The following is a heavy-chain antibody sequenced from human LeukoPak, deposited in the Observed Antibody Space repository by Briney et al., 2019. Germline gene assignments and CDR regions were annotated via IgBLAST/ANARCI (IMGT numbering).Heavy chain of an antibody. CDR1: GFTFSSYA. CDR2: ISGSGGST. V-gene: IGHV3-23*01. J-gene: IGHJ4*02. D-gene: IGHD3-10*01. CDR3: AKDLILWFGESYSPYFDY. Sequence: GGSLRLSCAAPGFTFSSYATSWVRQAPGRGLEWVPAISGSGGSTYYADSVKGRFTISRDNSKNTLYLQMNSLRAEDTAVYYCAKDLILWFGESYSPYFDYWGQGTLVTVSS.